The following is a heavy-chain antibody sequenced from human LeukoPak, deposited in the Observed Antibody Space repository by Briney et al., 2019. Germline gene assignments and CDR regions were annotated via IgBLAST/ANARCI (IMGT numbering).Heavy chain of an antibody. CDR1: GGSISSSSYY. D-gene: IGHD5-12*01. J-gene: IGHJ5*02. V-gene: IGHV4-39*07. CDR2: IYYSGST. CDR3: ARVGYSGYDPNWFDP. Sequence: SETLSLTCTVSGGSISSSSYYWGWIRQPPGKGLEWIGSIYYSGSTYYNPSLKSRVTISVDTSKNQFSLKLSSVTAADTAVYYCARVGYSGYDPNWFDPWGQGTLVTVSS.